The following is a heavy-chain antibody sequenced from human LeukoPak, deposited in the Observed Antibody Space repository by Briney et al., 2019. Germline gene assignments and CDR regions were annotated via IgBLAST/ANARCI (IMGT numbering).Heavy chain of an antibody. Sequence: GASVKVSCKASGGTFSSYAISWVRQAPGQGLEWMGGIIPIFGTANYAQKFQGRVTITADESTSTAYMELSSLRSEDTAVYYCARQNEDSSGWYYFDYWGQGTLVTVSS. V-gene: IGHV1-69*13. D-gene: IGHD6-19*01. J-gene: IGHJ4*02. CDR2: IIPIFGTA. CDR1: GGTFSSYA. CDR3: ARQNEDSSGWYYFDY.